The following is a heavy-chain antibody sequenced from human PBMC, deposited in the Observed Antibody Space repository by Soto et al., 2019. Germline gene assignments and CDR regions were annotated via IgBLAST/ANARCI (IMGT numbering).Heavy chain of an antibody. J-gene: IGHJ6*02. Sequence: ASVKVSFKASGYFFTGYFIQWLQHAPGEGLEWMGWINPNTCATNYVQKFHFTVTMHRXXXXGXSXMXLXXXXPDXTALYYCAKITRGREYYYGMDVWSQGTTVTVS. CDR1: GYFFTGYF. V-gene: IGHV1-2*02. CDR2: INPNTCAT. D-gene: IGHD2-2*01. CDR3: AKITRGREYYYGMDV.